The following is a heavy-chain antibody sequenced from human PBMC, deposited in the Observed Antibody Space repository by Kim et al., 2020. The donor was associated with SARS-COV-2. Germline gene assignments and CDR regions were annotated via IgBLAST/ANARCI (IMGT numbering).Heavy chain of an antibody. J-gene: IGHJ4*02. CDR3: ASRVYSSGWTEYYFDY. Sequence: SETLSLTCTVSGGSISSSSYYWGWIRQPPGKGLEWIGSIYYSGSTYYNPSLKSRVTISVDTSKNQFSLKLSSVTAADTAVYYCASRVYSSGWTEYYFDYWGQGTLVTVSS. CDR1: GGSISSSSYY. V-gene: IGHV4-39*01. D-gene: IGHD6-19*01. CDR2: IYYSGST.